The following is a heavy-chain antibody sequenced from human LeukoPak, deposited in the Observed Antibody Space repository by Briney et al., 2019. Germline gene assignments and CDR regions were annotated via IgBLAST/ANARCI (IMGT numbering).Heavy chain of an antibody. Sequence: GESLKISCKGSGYSFTSYWIGWVRQMPGKGLEWMGIIYPGDSDTRYSPSFQGQVTISADKSISPAYLQWSSLKASDTAMYYCARMKTMIFTLGAFDIWGQGTMVTVSS. J-gene: IGHJ3*02. CDR2: IYPGDSDT. D-gene: IGHD3-22*01. CDR1: GYSFTSYW. CDR3: ARMKTMIFTLGAFDI. V-gene: IGHV5-51*01.